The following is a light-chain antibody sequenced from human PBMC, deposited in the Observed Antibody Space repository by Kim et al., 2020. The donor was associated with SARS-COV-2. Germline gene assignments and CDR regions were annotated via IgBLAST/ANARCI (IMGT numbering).Light chain of an antibody. J-gene: IGKJ2*03. CDR1: QSVSSSY. V-gene: IGKV3-20*01. CDR2: GAS. CDR3: QQYGSSGYS. Sequence: EIVLTQSPGTLSLSPGERATLSCRASQSVSSSYLAWYQQKPGQAPRLLIYGASSRATGIPDRFSGSGSGTDFTLTISRLEPEDFAVYYCQQYGSSGYSFGQGTKLVI.